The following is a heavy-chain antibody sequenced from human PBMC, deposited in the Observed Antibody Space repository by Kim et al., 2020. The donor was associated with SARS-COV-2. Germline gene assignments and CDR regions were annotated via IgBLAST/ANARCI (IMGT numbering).Heavy chain of an antibody. Sequence: GGSLRLSCAASGFTFKNYDMHWVRQAPDKGLEWVALISYDGYNTDYAASVKGRFIISRDNSKDTLYLQMNSLRIEDTAMYYCAKGGPLDWWGQGTLVTVSS. CDR2: ISYDGYNT. D-gene: IGHD3-9*01. CDR3: AKGGPLDW. CDR1: GFTFKNYD. J-gene: IGHJ4*02. V-gene: IGHV3-30*18.